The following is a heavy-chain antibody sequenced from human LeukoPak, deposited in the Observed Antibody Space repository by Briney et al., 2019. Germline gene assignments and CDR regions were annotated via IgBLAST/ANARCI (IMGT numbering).Heavy chain of an antibody. Sequence: SETLSLTCTVSGGSISSYYRSWIRQPPGKGLEWIGYIYTSGSTYYNPSLKSRLIISVEKSKKKFSLMLSSVPAADTAVYYCARQRGPSLWVRGGTIDYWGQGTMVTVST. CDR3: ARQRGPSLWVRGGTIDY. D-gene: IGHD3-10*01. J-gene: IGHJ4*02. V-gene: IGHV4-4*08. CDR2: IYTSGST. CDR1: GGSISSYY.